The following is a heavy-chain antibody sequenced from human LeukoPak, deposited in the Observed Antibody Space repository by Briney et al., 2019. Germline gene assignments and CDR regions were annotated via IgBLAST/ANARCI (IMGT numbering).Heavy chain of an antibody. Sequence: VQPGRSLRLSCAASGFTFSSYGMHWVRQAPGKGLEWVAVIWYDGSNKYYADSVKGRFTISRDNSKNTLYLQMNSLRAEDTALYFCAKDKLSGVRGALDYWGQGTLVTVSS. CDR2: IWYDGSNK. V-gene: IGHV3-33*06. CDR1: GFTFSSYG. D-gene: IGHD3-10*01. J-gene: IGHJ4*02. CDR3: AKDKLSGVRGALDY.